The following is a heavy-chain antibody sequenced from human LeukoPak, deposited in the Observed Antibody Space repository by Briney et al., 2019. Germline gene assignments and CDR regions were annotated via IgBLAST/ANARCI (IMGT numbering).Heavy chain of an antibody. CDR3: ATGSPGIAAAAGARNY. CDR1: GFSFSSYA. D-gene: IGHD6-25*01. J-gene: IGHJ4*02. Sequence: GGSLRLSCAASGFSFSSYAMSWVRQAPGRGLEWVSAISGSGANTYYADSVKGRFTISRDNSKNTVYLQMNSLRAEDTAVYYCATGSPGIAAAAGARNYWGQGTLVTVSS. V-gene: IGHV3-23*01. CDR2: ISGSGANT.